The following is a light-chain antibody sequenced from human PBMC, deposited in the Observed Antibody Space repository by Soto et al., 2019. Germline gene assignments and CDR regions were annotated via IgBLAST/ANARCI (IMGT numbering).Light chain of an antibody. V-gene: IGKV3D-20*02. Sequence: EILLTQSPGTLSFSTGERSTLSLRSSQSVSSSYLAWYQQKPGQAPRLLIYDASNRATGIPARFTGSGSGTDFTLTISSLEPEDFAVYYCQQREHWPPITFGQGTRLEIK. CDR2: DAS. CDR3: QQREHWPPIT. J-gene: IGKJ5*01. CDR1: QSVSSSY.